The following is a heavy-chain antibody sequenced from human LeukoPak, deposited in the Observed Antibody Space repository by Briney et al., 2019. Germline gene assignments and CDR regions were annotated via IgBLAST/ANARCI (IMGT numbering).Heavy chain of an antibody. Sequence: GGSLRLSCAASGFTFSNYWMHWVRQVPGKGLVWVSRINTDGSTIDYADSLKGRFTISRDDAKNTLYLQMYSLRDEDTAICYCARAGSYRFDYWGQGTLVTVSS. V-gene: IGHV3-74*01. J-gene: IGHJ4*02. CDR1: GFTFSNYW. CDR2: INTDGSTI. D-gene: IGHD3-16*02. CDR3: ARAGSYRFDY.